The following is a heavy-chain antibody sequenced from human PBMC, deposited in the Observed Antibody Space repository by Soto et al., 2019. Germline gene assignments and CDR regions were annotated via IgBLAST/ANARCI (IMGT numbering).Heavy chain of an antibody. CDR1: GYSISSGYY. J-gene: IGHJ6*02. CDR3: ARAFYVDYACSYYGMDV. CDR2: INQSGST. Sequence: SETLSLTCAVSGYSISSGYYWGWMLQPPGKGLEWIRNINQSGSTYYNTPLKSRVTRSVDTSKNQFCLKMSAVTAADTAVYYCARAFYVDYACSYYGMDVWGQGTTVTVSS. D-gene: IGHD4-17*01. V-gene: IGHV4-38-2*01.